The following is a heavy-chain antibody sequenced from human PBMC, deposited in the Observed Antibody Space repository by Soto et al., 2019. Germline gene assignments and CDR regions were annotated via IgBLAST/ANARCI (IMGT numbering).Heavy chain of an antibody. Sequence: QVQLVQSGAEVKKPGASVKVSCKASGYTFTSYGISWVRQAPGQGLEWMGWISAYNGNTNYAQKLQGRVTMTTDTSTSKAYMELRSLRSDDTAVYYCARGVPALAAAGRWYNWFDPWGQGTLVTVSS. CDR1: GYTFTSYG. CDR3: ARGVPALAAAGRWYNWFDP. D-gene: IGHD6-13*01. V-gene: IGHV1-18*04. CDR2: ISAYNGNT. J-gene: IGHJ5*02.